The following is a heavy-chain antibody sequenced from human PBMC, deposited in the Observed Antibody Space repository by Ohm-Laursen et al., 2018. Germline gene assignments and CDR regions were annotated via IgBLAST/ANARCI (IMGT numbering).Heavy chain of an antibody. J-gene: IGHJ4*02. CDR3: SRFRAVAGNPPDY. D-gene: IGHD6-19*01. Sequence: SLRLSCTASGFTFSDYYMGWIRQAPGKGLEWVSYINPGGSTMYYADSVKGRFTISRDNAKNSLYLQMNSLRAEDTAVYFCSRFRAVAGNPPDYWGQGTLVTVSS. CDR2: INPGGSTM. V-gene: IGHV3-11*04. CDR1: GFTFSDYY.